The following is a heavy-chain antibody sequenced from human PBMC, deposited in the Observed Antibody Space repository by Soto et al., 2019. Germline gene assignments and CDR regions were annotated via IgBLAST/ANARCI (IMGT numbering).Heavy chain of an antibody. Sequence: ASVKVSCKASGYTFTSYGISWVRQAPGQGLEWMGWISAYNGNTNYAQKLQGRVTMTTDTSTSTAYMELRSLRSDDTAVYYCASVYYSAMTPLIVVDTYDYWGQGTLVTVSS. V-gene: IGHV1-18*01. J-gene: IGHJ4*02. CDR1: GYTFTSYG. D-gene: IGHD1-26*01. CDR3: ASVYYSAMTPLIVVDTYDY. CDR2: ISAYNGNT.